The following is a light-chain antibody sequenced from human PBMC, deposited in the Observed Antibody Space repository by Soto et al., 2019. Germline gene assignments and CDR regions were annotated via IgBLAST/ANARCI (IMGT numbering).Light chain of an antibody. CDR2: GAS. CDR1: QSVSSN. V-gene: IGKV3-15*01. CDR3: QQYNSWRFT. Sequence: EIVMTQSPATLSVSPGERATLSCRASQSVSSNLAWYQQKPGQAPRLLIYGASTRATGIPARLSGRGSGTEVTLTLSSLQSEDVAVYDCQQYNSWRFTFGPGTKVDIQ. J-gene: IGKJ3*01.